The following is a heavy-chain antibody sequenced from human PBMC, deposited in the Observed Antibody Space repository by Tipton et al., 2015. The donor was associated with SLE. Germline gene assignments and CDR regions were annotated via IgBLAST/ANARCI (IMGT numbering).Heavy chain of an antibody. J-gene: IGHJ6*02. CDR1: GGSISRNY. D-gene: IGHD2-8*01. V-gene: IGHV4-59*08. CDR3: ARGMLTWRGAIIGVDV. CDR2: ISDCGGT. Sequence: TLSLTCSVSGGSISRNYWIWIRQPPGKGLEWIGYISDCGGTNHNPSLKSRVTISVDPAKNQFSLRLTSVTAADTAVYYCARGMLTWRGAIIGVDVWGQGTSVNVSS.